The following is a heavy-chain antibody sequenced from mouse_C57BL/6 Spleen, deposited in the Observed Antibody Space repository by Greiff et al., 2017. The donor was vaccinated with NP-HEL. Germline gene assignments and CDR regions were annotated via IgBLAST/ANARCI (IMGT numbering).Heavy chain of an antibody. J-gene: IGHJ4*01. CDR2: IYPGDGDT. D-gene: IGHD3-2*02. CDR1: GYAFSSSW. Sequence: VQLQQSGPELVKPGASVKISCKASGYAFSSSWMNWVKQRPGKGLEWIGRIYPGDGDTNYNGKFKGKATLTADKSSSTAYMQLSSLTSEDSAVYFCARSGPEGGAMDYWGQGTSVTVAS. V-gene: IGHV1-82*01. CDR3: ARSGPEGGAMDY.